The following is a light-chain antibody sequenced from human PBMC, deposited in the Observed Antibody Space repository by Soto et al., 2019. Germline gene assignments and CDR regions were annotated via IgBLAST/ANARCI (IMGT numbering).Light chain of an antibody. CDR2: DAS. Sequence: DIQMTQSPSTLSASVGDRVTITCRASQNVNSWVAWYQQKPGKAPKFLIYDASNLESGVPSRFSGRGSGTEFTLTISSLQPDDFATYYCKRYNSNSRTFGQGTKVDIK. V-gene: IGKV1-5*01. J-gene: IGKJ1*01. CDR3: KRYNSNSRT. CDR1: QNVNSW.